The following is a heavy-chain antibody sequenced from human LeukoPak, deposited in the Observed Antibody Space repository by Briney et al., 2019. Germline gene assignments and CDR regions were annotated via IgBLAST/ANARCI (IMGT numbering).Heavy chain of an antibody. CDR3: AREWLGYYYYYGMDV. Sequence: ASVKVSCKASGYIFTSYYMHWVRQAPGQGLEWMGIINPSGGSTSYAQKFQGRVTMTRDTSTSTVYMELSSLRSEDTAVYYCAREWLGYYYYYGMDVWGQGTTVTVSS. D-gene: IGHD6-19*01. CDR1: GYIFTSYY. J-gene: IGHJ6*02. V-gene: IGHV1-46*01. CDR2: INPSGGST.